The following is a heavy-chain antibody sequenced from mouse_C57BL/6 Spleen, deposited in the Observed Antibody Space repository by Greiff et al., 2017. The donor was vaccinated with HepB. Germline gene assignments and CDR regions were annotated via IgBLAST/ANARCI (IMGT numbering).Heavy chain of an antibody. CDR1: GYSITSGYY. D-gene: IGHD2-5*01. CDR2: ISYDGSN. Sequence: ESGPGLVKPSQSLSLTCSVPGYSITSGYYWNWTRQFPGNKLEWMGYISYDGSNNYNPSLKNRISITRDTSKNQFFLKLNSVTTEDTATYYCARDPSYYSNYYAMDYWGQGTSVTVSS. J-gene: IGHJ4*01. CDR3: ARDPSYYSNYYAMDY. V-gene: IGHV3-6*01.